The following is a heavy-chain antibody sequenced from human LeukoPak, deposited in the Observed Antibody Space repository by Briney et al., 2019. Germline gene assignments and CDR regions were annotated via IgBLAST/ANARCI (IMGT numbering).Heavy chain of an antibody. V-gene: IGHV1-24*01. J-gene: IGHJ4*02. CDR2: SDPEDDET. D-gene: IGHD2-21*02. CDR1: GYSLSEFS. Sequence: ASVKVSCKVSGYSLSEFSMHWVRQAPGKGLEWMGGSDPEDDETIYAQKFQGRVTMTEATSTDTAYMGLSSLRSEDTAVYYCATGDMDRDSPRGNYFDYWGQGTLVTVSS. CDR3: ATGDMDRDSPRGNYFDY.